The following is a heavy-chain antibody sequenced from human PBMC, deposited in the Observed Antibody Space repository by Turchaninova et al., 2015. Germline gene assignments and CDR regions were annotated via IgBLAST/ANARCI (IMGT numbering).Heavy chain of an antibody. CDR3: ARDPDGDYGGRDY. V-gene: IGHV3-7*03. Sequence: EVQLLESGGGLVQLGGSLRLSLEGLGFNFSRYVMGWVRQGPGKGVEWVVNIKQDGSEKYYVDAVKGRFTISRDNAKNSLYLQMNSLRAEDTAVYYCARDPDGDYGGRDYWGQGTLVTVSS. D-gene: IGHD4-17*01. CDR1: GFNFSRYV. J-gene: IGHJ4*02. CDR2: IKQDGSEK.